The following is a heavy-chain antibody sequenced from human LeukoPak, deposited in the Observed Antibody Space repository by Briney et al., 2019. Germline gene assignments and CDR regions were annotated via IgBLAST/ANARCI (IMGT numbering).Heavy chain of an antibody. CDR2: IYSGGST. D-gene: IGHD3-3*01. Sequence: GGSLRLSCAASGFTVSSNYMSWVRQAPGKGLEWVSVIYSGGSTYYADSVKGRFTISRDNAKNSMYLQMNSLRAEDTALYYCARDTIRFLGYYMDVWGKGTTVTVSS. CDR1: GFTVSSNY. J-gene: IGHJ6*03. CDR3: ARDTIRFLGYYMDV. V-gene: IGHV3-53*01.